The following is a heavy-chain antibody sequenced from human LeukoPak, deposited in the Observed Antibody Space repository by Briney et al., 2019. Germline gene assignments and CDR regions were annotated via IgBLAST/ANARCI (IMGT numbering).Heavy chain of an antibody. Sequence: PSETLSLTCTVSGVSISSSNSYWGWIRQPPGKGLEWIGSIYYSGNTYYNASLKSQVSISIDTSKNQFSLKLTSVTAADTAVYYCASGDGGYRSGREYYFDYWGRGTLVTVSS. CDR2: IYYSGNT. CDR3: ASGDGGYRSGREYYFDY. CDR1: GVSISSSNSY. J-gene: IGHJ4*02. V-gene: IGHV4-39*01. D-gene: IGHD3-10*01.